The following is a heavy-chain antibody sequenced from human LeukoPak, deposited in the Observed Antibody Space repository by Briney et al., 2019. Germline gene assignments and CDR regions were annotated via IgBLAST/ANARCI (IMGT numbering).Heavy chain of an antibody. D-gene: IGHD3-3*01. CDR2: INPSGGST. CDR3: AREGREYDFWSGYYPDNWFDP. CDR1: GYTFTSYY. V-gene: IGHV1-46*01. Sequence: GASVKVSCKASGYTFTSYYMHWVRQAPGQGPEWMGIINPSGGSTSYAQKFQGRVTMTRDMSTSTVYMELSSLRSEDTAVYYCAREGREYDFWSGYYPDNWFDPWGQGTLVTVSS. J-gene: IGHJ5*02.